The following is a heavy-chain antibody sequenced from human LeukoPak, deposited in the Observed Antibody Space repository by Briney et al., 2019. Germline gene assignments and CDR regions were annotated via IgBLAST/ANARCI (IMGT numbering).Heavy chain of an antibody. CDR2: ISYTGPSI. D-gene: IGHD6-13*01. Sequence: GGSLRLSCTASGFTFSSFEMNWVRQAPGKGLEWVSCISYTGPSIYYADSVKGRFTISRDNAKNSLYLQMSSLRAEDTALYYCARRRSIQFSAAAFDYWGQGTLVTVSS. CDR1: GFTFSSFE. CDR3: ARRRSIQFSAAAFDY. J-gene: IGHJ4*02. V-gene: IGHV3-48*03.